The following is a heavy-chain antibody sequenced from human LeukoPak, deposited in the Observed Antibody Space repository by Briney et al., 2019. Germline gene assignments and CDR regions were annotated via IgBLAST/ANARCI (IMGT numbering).Heavy chain of an antibody. D-gene: IGHD4-11*01. V-gene: IGHV4-59*06. CDR2: IYYSGST. CDR3: AREAKDYTEAVVDY. Sequence: SETLSLTCTVSGGSISSYYWSWIRQHPGKGLEWIGYIYYSGSTYYNPSLKSRVTISVDTSKNQFSLKLSSVTAADTAVYYCAREAKDYTEAVVDYWGQGTLVTVSS. J-gene: IGHJ4*02. CDR1: GGSISSYY.